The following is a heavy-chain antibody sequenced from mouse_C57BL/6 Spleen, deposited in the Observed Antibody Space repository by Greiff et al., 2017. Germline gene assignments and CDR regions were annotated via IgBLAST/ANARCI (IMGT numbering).Heavy chain of an antibody. V-gene: IGHV3-6*01. D-gene: IGHD1-1*01. J-gene: IGHJ1*03. CDR2: ISYDGSN. Sequence: VQLQESGPGLVKPSQSLSLTCSVTGYSITSGYYWNWIRQFPGNKLEWMGYISYDGSNNYNPSLKNRISITRDTSKNQFFLKLNSVTTEDTATYYCARHYYGSSSYWYFDVWGTGTTVTVSS. CDR3: ARHYYGSSSYWYFDV. CDR1: GYSITSGYY.